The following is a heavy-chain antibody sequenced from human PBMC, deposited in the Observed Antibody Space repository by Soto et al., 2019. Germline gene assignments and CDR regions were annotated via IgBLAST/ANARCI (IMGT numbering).Heavy chain of an antibody. CDR3: ARERASEKNWFDP. V-gene: IGHV4-31*03. J-gene: IGHJ5*02. CDR2: IYYSGST. Sequence: TLSLTFTVSVGSISSGGYYWSWILPHPGKGLEWIGYIYYSGSTYYNPSLKSRVTISVDTSKNQFSLKLSSVTAADTAVYYCARERASEKNWFDPWGQGTLVTVSS. CDR1: VGSISSGGYY.